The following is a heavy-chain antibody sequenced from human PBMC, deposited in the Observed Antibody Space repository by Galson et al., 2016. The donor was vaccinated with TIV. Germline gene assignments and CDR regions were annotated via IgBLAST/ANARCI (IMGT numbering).Heavy chain of an antibody. J-gene: IGHJ6*02. CDR3: AREGVGYCSSTSCPYYGLDV. D-gene: IGHD2-2*01. CDR2: IWYYGSNK. V-gene: IGHV3-33*01. Sequence: SLRLSCAASGFTFSTYAMHWVRQAPGRGLEWVAIIWYYGSNKYYADSVRGRFTISRDNSKNTLYLQMNSLRAEDTAVYSCAREGVGYCSSTSCPYYGLDVWGQGTTVTVSS. CDR1: GFTFSTYA.